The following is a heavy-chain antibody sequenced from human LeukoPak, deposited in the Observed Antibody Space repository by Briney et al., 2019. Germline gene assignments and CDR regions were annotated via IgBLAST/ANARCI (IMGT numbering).Heavy chain of an antibody. V-gene: IGHV1-69*06. CDR1: GGAFSSYA. D-gene: IGHD6-13*01. Sequence: SVKVSCKASGGAFSSYAISWVRQAPGQGLEWMVGIIPIFGTANYAQKFQGRVTITADKSTSTAYMELSSLRSEDTAVYYCARGRAAAAFDYWGQGTLVTVSS. CDR3: ARGRAAAAFDY. J-gene: IGHJ4*02. CDR2: IIPIFGTA.